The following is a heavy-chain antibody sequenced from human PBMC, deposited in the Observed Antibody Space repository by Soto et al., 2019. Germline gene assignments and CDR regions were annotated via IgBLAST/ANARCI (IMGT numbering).Heavy chain of an antibody. V-gene: IGHV3-7*01. CDR1: GFTFSSYW. CDR3: ARDSVLLWFGELYPYFDY. J-gene: IGHJ4*02. D-gene: IGHD3-10*01. Sequence: GGSLRLSCAASGFTFSSYWMSWVCQAPGKGLEWVANIKQDGSEKYYVDSVKGRFTISRDNAKNSLYLQMNSLRAEDTAVYYCARDSVLLWFGELYPYFDYWGQGTLVTVSS. CDR2: IKQDGSEK.